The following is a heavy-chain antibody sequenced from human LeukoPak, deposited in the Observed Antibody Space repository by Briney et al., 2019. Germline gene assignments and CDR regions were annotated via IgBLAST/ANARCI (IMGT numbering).Heavy chain of an antibody. V-gene: IGHV1-8*01. CDR1: GYTFTSYD. CDR2: MNPNSGNT. J-gene: IGHJ3*02. Sequence: ASVKVSCEASGYTFTSYDINWVRQATGQGLEWMGWMNPNSGNTGYAQKFQGRVTMTRNTSISTAYMELSSLRSEDTAVYYCATPNYYDSSGYYYSYAFDIWGQGTMVTVSS. CDR3: ATPNYYDSSGYYYSYAFDI. D-gene: IGHD3-22*01.